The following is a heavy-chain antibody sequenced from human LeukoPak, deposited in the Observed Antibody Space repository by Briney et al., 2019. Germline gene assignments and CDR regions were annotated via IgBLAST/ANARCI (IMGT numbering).Heavy chain of an antibody. J-gene: IGHJ6*03. CDR3: ARDGFYYHYYMDV. Sequence: SETLSLTCTLSGGTVTSSTYFWGWIRQPPGKGLEWIGSISYSGATYYNPSLKGRVSMSVHTSRNQFSLKLSSVTAADTAVYYCARDGFYYHYYMDVWGEGTAVTVSS. V-gene: IGHV4-39*07. D-gene: IGHD1-14*01. CDR1: GGTVTSSTYF. CDR2: ISYSGAT.